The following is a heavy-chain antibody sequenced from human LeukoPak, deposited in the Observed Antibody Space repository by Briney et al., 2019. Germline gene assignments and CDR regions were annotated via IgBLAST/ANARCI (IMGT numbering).Heavy chain of an antibody. CDR1: GFTFSSYG. CDR2: IWYDGSNK. D-gene: IGHD3-10*01. Sequence: PGRSLRLSCAASGFTFSSYGMHWVRQAPGKGLEWVAVIWYDGSNKYYADSVKGRFTISRDNSKNTLYLQMNSLRAEDTAVYYCAKDPIRGVRPYYFSSWGQGTLVTVSS. V-gene: IGHV3-33*06. CDR3: AKDPIRGVRPYYFSS. J-gene: IGHJ4*02.